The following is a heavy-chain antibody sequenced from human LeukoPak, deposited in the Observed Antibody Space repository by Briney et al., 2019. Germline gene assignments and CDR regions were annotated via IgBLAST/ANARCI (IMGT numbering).Heavy chain of an antibody. CDR1: GYTFTGYY. D-gene: IGHD6-25*01. J-gene: IGHJ4*02. V-gene: IGHV1-2*02. CDR2: INPNSGGT. Sequence: ASVKVSCKASGYTFTGYYMHWVRQAPGQGPEWMGWINPNSGGTNYAQKFQGRVTMTRDASISTAYMELSRLRSDDTAVYYCARDVGAAAAGSYVDYWGQGTLVTVSS. CDR3: ARDVGAAAAGSYVDY.